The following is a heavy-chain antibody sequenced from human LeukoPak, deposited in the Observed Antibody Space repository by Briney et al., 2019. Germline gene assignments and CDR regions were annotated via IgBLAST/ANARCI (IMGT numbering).Heavy chain of an antibody. CDR2: MNPNSGNT. V-gene: IGHV1-8*03. Sequence: ASVKVSCKASGYTFTSYDINWVRQATGQGLEWMGWMNPNSGNTGYAQKFQGRVTITTDTSTSTAYMELRSLRSDDTAVYYCARARSRVGAHFDFWGQGTLVTVSS. D-gene: IGHD1-26*01. J-gene: IGHJ4*02. CDR3: ARARSRVGAHFDF. CDR1: GYTFTSYD.